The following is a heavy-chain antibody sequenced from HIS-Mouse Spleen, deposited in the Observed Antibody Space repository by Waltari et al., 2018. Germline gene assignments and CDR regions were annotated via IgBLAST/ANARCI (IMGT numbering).Heavy chain of an antibody. D-gene: IGHD6-13*01. J-gene: IGHJ2*01. V-gene: IGHV4-39*07. Sequence: QLQLQESGPGLVKPSETLSLTCTVSGGAISSSSYYWGWIRQPPGKGLEWIGSSYYSGSTYSNPSLTGRVTIAVDTSKNQFSLKLSSVTAADTAVYYCAREIPYSSSWYDWYFDLWGRGTLVTVSS. CDR1: GGAISSSSYY. CDR3: AREIPYSSSWYDWYFDL. CDR2: SYYSGST.